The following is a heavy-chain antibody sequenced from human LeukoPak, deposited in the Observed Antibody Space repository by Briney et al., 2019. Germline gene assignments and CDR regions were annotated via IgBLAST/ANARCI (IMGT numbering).Heavy chain of an antibody. J-gene: IGHJ4*02. D-gene: IGHD1-1*01. V-gene: IGHV1-2*02. CDR1: GYTFTGYN. Sequence: ASVKVSCKASGYTFTGYNMHWVRQAPRQGLEWMGWINPSSGGTNYAQNFQGRVTMTRDTSISTAYMELSRLRSDDTAVYCCARLMAPIGKRSTPFDYWGQGTLVTVSS. CDR2: INPSSGGT. CDR3: ARLMAPIGKRSTPFDY.